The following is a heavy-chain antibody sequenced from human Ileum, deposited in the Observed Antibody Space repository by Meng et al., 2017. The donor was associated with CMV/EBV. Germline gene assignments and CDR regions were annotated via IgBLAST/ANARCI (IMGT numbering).Heavy chain of an antibody. CDR1: GFTFSNAW. J-gene: IGHJ4*02. V-gene: IGHV3-15*01. CDR3: TTDLGYCSSTSCYTAIDY. CDR2: IKSKTDGGTT. Sequence: GGSLRLSCAASGFTFSNAWMSWVRQAPGKGLEWVGRIKSKTDGGTTDYAAPVKGRFTISRDDSKNTLYLQMNSLKTEDTAVYYCTTDLGYCSSTSCYTAIDYWGQGTLVTVSS. D-gene: IGHD2-2*02.